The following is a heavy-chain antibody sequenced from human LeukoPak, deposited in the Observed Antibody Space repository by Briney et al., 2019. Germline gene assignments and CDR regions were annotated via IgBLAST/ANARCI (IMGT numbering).Heavy chain of an antibody. J-gene: IGHJ4*02. Sequence: GGSLRLSCAASGFNFDDYAMHWVRQVPGKGLEWVSGITWSSGIIGYADSVKGRFTISRDNAKNSLYLQMNSLRVEDTALYYCAKGGRSGSYRNDLDYWGQGTLVTVSS. V-gene: IGHV3-9*01. CDR2: ITWSSGII. D-gene: IGHD1-26*01. CDR3: AKGGRSGSYRNDLDY. CDR1: GFNFDDYA.